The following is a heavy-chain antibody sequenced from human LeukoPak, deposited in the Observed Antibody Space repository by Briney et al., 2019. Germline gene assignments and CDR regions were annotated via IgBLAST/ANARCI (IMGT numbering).Heavy chain of an antibody. CDR2: ISAYNGNT. V-gene: IGHV1-18*01. D-gene: IGHD3-16*02. CDR1: GYTFTSYG. CDR3: ARVSYDYVWGSYQHSDY. J-gene: IGHJ4*02. Sequence: AASVKVSCKASGYTFTSYGISWVRQAPGQGLEWMGWISAYNGNTNYAQKLQGRVTMTTDTSTSTAYMELRSLRSDDTAVYYCARVSYDYVWGSYQHSDYWGQGTLVTVSS.